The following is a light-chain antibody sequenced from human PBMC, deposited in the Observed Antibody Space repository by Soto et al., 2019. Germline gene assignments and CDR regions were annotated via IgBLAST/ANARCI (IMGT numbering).Light chain of an antibody. J-gene: IGKJ1*01. CDR3: PQRAHWWT. Sequence: EIVLTQSPATLSLSPGERATLSCRASQSIRSYLAWYQQKPGQAPRLLIYDASNRATGIPARFSGSGSGTDFTLTISSLEPEDFAVYYCPQRAHWWTVGQGTKVEIK. CDR2: DAS. CDR1: QSIRSY. V-gene: IGKV3-11*01.